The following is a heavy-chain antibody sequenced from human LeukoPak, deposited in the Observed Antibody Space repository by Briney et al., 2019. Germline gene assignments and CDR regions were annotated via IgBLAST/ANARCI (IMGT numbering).Heavy chain of an antibody. CDR1: GYSFTSYW. J-gene: IGHJ4*02. V-gene: IGHV5-51*01. CDR2: IYPGDSDT. CDR3: ARSTYDYVWGSYRYPFYFDY. Sequence: GESLKISCKGSGYSFTSYWIGWVRQMPGKGLEWMGIIYPGDSDTRYSPSSQGQVTISADKSISTAYLQWSSLKASDTAMYFCARSTYDYVWGSYRYPFYFDYWGQGSLVTVSS. D-gene: IGHD3-16*02.